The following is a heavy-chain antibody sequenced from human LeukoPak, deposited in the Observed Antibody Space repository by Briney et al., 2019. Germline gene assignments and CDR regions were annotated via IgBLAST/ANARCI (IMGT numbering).Heavy chain of an antibody. CDR2: LYYTGIT. D-gene: IGHD2-15*01. V-gene: IGHV4-39*07. Sequence: SETLSLTCTVSGGSISSSSYYWGWLRQPPGKGLEWIGSLYYTGITHYNPSLKSRVTISLDTPKNQFSLKVTSVTAADTALYYCVSLTPLYYSGGTCYPQNYYMDVWGKGTTVTVSS. CDR3: VSLTPLYYSGGTCYPQNYYMDV. J-gene: IGHJ6*03. CDR1: GGSISSSSYY.